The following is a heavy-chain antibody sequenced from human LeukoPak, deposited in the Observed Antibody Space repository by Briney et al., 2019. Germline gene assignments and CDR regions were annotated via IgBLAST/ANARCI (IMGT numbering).Heavy chain of an antibody. D-gene: IGHD5-12*01. CDR2: ISGSRT. CDR1: GFTFSSYA. CDR3: AKSYNGYESKPDY. J-gene: IGHJ4*02. V-gene: IGHV3-23*01. Sequence: GGSLRLSCAASGFTFSSYAMSWVRQAPGKGLEWVSAISGSRTYYADSVKGRFTISRDNSKITLYLQMNSLRAEDTAVYYCAKSYNGYESKPDYWGQGTLVTVSS.